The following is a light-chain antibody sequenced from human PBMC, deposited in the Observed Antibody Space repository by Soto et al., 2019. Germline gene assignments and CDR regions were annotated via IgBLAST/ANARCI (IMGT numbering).Light chain of an antibody. J-gene: IGKJ1*01. Sequence: EIVLTQSPDIVSVSPGERATLSCRASQSVSTNVAWYQQKPGQAPRLLIYGASTRVTGIPARFSGSGSGTEFTLTISSLQSEDFAVYYCHQYNNWKTFGQGTKLEIK. V-gene: IGKV3-15*01. CDR3: HQYNNWKT. CDR1: QSVSTN. CDR2: GAS.